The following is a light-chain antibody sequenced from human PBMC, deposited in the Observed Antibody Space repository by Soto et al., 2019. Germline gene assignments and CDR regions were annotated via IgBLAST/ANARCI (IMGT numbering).Light chain of an antibody. CDR1: SSDVGGYNF. V-gene: IGLV2-8*01. CDR2: EVN. Sequence: QSALTQPPSASGSPGQSVTISCTGTSSDVGGYNFVSWYQQHPGKAPKLMIYEVNKRPSGVHDLFSGSKAGNTASLTVSGLQAEDEADYYCSSYAGSNNLVFGGGTKLTVL. J-gene: IGLJ2*01. CDR3: SSYAGSNNLV.